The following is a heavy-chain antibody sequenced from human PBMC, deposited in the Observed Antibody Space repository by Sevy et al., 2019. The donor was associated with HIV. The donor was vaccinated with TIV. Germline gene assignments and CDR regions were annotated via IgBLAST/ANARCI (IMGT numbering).Heavy chain of an antibody. D-gene: IGHD4-17*01. CDR2: IFHTGST. CDR1: GGSISSGAYS. J-gene: IGHJ4*02. CDR3: VRDGGTVTTPGYFDY. Sequence: SETLSLTCTVSGGSISSGAYSWNWIRQPPGKGLEWIGYIFHTGSTHYNPSLKSRVTVSVDRSKNQFSLKMTSVTAADTAVYYCVRDGGTVTTPGYFDYWGQGTLVTVSS. V-gene: IGHV4-30-2*01.